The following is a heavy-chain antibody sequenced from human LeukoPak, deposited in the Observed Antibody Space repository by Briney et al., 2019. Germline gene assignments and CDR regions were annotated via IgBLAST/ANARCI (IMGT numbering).Heavy chain of an antibody. CDR1: GFTFSSYS. Sequence: GGSLRLSCAASGFTFSSYSMNWVRQAPGKGLEWVSSISSSSSYIYYADSVKGRFTISRDNAKNSLYLQMNILRAEDTAVYYCAGDQGPLYYDFWSGYPTSDAFDIWGQGTMVTVSS. V-gene: IGHV3-21*01. CDR2: ISSSSSYI. CDR3: AGDQGPLYYDFWSGYPTSDAFDI. D-gene: IGHD3-3*01. J-gene: IGHJ3*02.